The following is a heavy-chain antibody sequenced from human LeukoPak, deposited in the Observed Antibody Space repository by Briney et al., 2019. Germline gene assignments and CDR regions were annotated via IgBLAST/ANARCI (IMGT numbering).Heavy chain of an antibody. CDR1: GYSFTSYW. D-gene: IGHD6-19*01. CDR3: ARNMAVAGTPFDY. CDR2: IYPGDSDT. V-gene: IGHV5-51*01. J-gene: IGHJ4*02. Sequence: GESLKISCKGSGYSFTSYWIGWVRQMPGKGLEWMGIIYPGDSDTRYSPSFQCQVTISADKSISTAYLQWSSLKASDTAMYYCARNMAVAGTPFDYWGQGTLVTVSS.